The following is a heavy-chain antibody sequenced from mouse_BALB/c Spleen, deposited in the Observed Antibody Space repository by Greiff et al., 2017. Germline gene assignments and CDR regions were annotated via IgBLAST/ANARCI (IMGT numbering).Heavy chain of an antibody. CDR1: GFSFSSYG. V-gene: IGHV5-6*01. CDR3: ARHPSFSYYGNLYYFDY. J-gene: IGHJ2*01. CDR2: ISSGGSYT. Sequence: EVQGVESGGDLVKPGGSLKLSCAASGFSFSSYGMSWVRQTPDKRLEWVATISSGGSYTYYPDSVKGRFTISRDNAKNTLYLQMSSLKSEDTAMYYCARHPSFSYYGNLYYFDYWGQGTTLTVSS. D-gene: IGHD2-10*01.